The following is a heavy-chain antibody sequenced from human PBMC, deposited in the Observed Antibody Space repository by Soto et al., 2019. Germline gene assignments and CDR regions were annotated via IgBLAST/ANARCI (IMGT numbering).Heavy chain of an antibody. D-gene: IGHD6-13*01. CDR2: IWYDGSNK. V-gene: IGHV3-33*01. Sequence: PGGSLRLSCAASGFTFSSYGMHWVRQAPGKGLEWVAVIWYDGSNKYYVDSVKGRFTISRDNAKNSLYLQMNSLRTEDTAVYYCARVPGKNYYYYMDVWGKGTTVTVSS. CDR3: ARVPGKNYYYYMDV. CDR1: GFTFSSYG. J-gene: IGHJ6*03.